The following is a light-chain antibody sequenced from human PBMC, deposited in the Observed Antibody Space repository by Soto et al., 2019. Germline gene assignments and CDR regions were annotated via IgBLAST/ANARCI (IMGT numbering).Light chain of an antibody. J-gene: IGKJ5*01. CDR3: QQINSYPIT. V-gene: IGKV1-9*01. Sequence: DIQLTQSPSFLSASVGDRVTITCRASQGINSYLAWYQQKPGKVPKLLIYAASTLQSGVPSRFSSSGSGTEFTLTISSLQPEDFATYYCQQINSYPITFGQGTRQEIK. CDR2: AAS. CDR1: QGINSY.